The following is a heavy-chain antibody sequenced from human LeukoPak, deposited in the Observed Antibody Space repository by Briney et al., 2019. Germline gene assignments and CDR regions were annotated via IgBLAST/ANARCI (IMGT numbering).Heavy chain of an antibody. D-gene: IGHD3-22*01. CDR1: GGSISSYY. V-gene: IGHV4-59*08. CDR3: ATTGYYDSSGYDY. CDR2: IYYSGST. J-gene: IGHJ4*02. Sequence: PSETLSLTCTVSGGSISSYYWSWIRQPPGKGLEWIGYIYYSGSTNYNPSLKSRVTISVDTSKNQFSLKLSSVTAADTAVYYCATTGYYDSSGYDYWGQGTLVTVSS.